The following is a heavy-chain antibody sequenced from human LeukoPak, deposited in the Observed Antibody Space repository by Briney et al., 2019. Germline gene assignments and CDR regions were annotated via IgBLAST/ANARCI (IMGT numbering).Heavy chain of an antibody. CDR3: ARNWRFDYYYGMDV. J-gene: IGHJ6*02. Sequence: SETLSLTCTVSGGSISSTSYYWVWIRQHPGKGLEWIGYIYYSGSTYYNPSLKSRVTISVDTSKNQFSLKLSSVTAADTAVYYCARNWRFDYYYGMDVWGQGTTVTVSS. D-gene: IGHD3-3*01. CDR2: IYYSGST. V-gene: IGHV4-31*03. CDR1: GGSISSTSYY.